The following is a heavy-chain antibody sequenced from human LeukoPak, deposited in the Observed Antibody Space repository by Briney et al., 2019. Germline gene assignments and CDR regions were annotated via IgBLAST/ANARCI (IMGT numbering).Heavy chain of an antibody. J-gene: IGHJ6*03. CDR1: GFTFSSYG. D-gene: IGHD2-21*01. Sequence: GGSLSLSCAASGFTFSSYGMHWVRQAPGKGLEWVAFIRYDGSIKYYADSVKGRFTISRDNSKNTLYLQMNSLRAEDTAVYYCARDLGANCGGDCPEGYYYYMDVWGKGTTVTVSS. V-gene: IGHV3-30*02. CDR2: IRYDGSIK. CDR3: ARDLGANCGGDCPEGYYYYMDV.